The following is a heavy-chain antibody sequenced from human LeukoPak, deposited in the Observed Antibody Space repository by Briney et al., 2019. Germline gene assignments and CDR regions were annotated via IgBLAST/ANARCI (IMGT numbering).Heavy chain of an antibody. CDR3: ATESYGSGSYPVVPDAFDI. D-gene: IGHD3-10*01. CDR2: FDPEDGET. Sequence: GASVKVSCKVSGYTLTELSMHWVRQAPGKGLEWMGGFDPEDGETIYAQKFQGRVTMTEDTSTDTAYMELSSLRSEDTAVYYCATESYGSGSYPVVPDAFDIWGQGTMVTVSS. J-gene: IGHJ3*02. V-gene: IGHV1-24*01. CDR1: GYTLTELS.